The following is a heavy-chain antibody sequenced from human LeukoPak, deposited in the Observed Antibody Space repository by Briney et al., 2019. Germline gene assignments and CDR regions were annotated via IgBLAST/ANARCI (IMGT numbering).Heavy chain of an antibody. J-gene: IGHJ5*02. CDR3: ARRLGATKRFDP. V-gene: IGHV5-51*01. CDR2: IYPGDSNI. CDR1: GYNFMNAW. Sequence: GESLKISCKGSGYNFMNAWIGWVRQVPGKGLELIGIIYPGDSNIRYSPSFKGQVTISADKSLSTAYLQWSSLKASDTAIYYCARRLGATKRFDPWGQGTLVTVSS. D-gene: IGHD1-26*01.